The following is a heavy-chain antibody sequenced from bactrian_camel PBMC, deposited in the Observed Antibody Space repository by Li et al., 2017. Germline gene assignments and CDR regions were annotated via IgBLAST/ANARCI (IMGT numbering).Heavy chain of an antibody. CDR1: GYNYNNY. Sequence: DVQLVESGGGSVQAGESLRLSCVISGYNYNNYLGWFRRAPGKEREGVVVIYTRGREPFYADSVADSVKGRFTISRHNAKNTVYLQMTNLSPEDTAMYSCSAAAGGYGSTECRTRFWGQRTQVTV. CDR2: IYTRGREP. V-gene: IGHV3S40*01. D-gene: IGHD6*01. CDR3: SAAAGGYGSTECRTRF. J-gene: IGHJ4*01.